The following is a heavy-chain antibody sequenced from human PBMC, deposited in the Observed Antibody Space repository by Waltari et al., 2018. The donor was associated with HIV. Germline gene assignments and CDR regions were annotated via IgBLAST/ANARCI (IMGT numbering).Heavy chain of an antibody. CDR3: ARGWPTGSWRVDP. CDR2: VNPNSGNT. Sequence: QVQLVQSGAEVKKPGASVKVSCKASGYSFTSYDINWVRQATGQGLEWMGWVNPNSGNTGYAQNFQGRVTMTVNTSISTAYIELSSLSSEDTAKYFCARGWPTGSWRVDPWGQGTLVIVSS. J-gene: IGHJ5*02. D-gene: IGHD2-15*01. V-gene: IGHV1-8*01. CDR1: GYSFTSYD.